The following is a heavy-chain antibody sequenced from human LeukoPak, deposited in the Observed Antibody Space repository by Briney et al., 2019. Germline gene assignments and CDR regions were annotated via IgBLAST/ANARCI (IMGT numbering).Heavy chain of an antibody. CDR2: IYSGGST. J-gene: IGHJ4*02. CDR3: ASTRMVRGGLGY. CDR1: GFTVSSNY. V-gene: IGHV3-66*01. D-gene: IGHD3-10*01. Sequence: GGSLRLSCAASGFTVSSNYMSWVRQAPGKGREWVSVIYSGGSTYYADSVKGRFTISRDNSKNTLYLQMNSLRAEDTAVYYCASTRMVRGGLGYWGQGTLVTVSS.